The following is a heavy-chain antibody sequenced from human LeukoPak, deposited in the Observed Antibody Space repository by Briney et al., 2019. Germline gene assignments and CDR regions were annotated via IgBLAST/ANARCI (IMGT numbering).Heavy chain of an antibody. V-gene: IGHV1-8*01. CDR3: ARGLRGYSYGYEIDY. D-gene: IGHD5-18*01. Sequence: ASVNDSCKASGYTFTSYDINWVRQATGQGLEWMGWMNPTSGNTGYAQKFQGRVTMTRNTSISTAYMELSSLRSEDTAVYYCARGLRGYSYGYEIDYWGQGTLVTVSS. CDR2: MNPTSGNT. J-gene: IGHJ4*02. CDR1: GYTFTSYD.